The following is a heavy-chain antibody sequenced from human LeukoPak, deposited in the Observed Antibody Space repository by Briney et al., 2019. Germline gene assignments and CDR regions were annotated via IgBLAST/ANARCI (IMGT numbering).Heavy chain of an antibody. CDR1: GYMVSDYY. D-gene: IGHD1-1*01. V-gene: IGHV1-2*02. CDR3: ARVRDNACDY. CDR2: LRGDTGDT. J-gene: IGHJ4*02. Sequence: GASVTVSCKTSGYMVSDYYMHWVRQAPGQGLEWMGWLRGDTGDTGSPQKFKGRVTMTRDTATNTAYMQLSRLTYDDTAIYFCARVRDNACDYWGQGTLVTVSS.